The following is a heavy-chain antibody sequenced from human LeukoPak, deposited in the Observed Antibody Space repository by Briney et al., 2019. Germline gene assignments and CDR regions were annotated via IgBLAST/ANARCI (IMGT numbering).Heavy chain of an antibody. D-gene: IGHD2-21*02. CDR1: GFTFSSYS. CDR3: ANTARSFDY. Sequence: GGSLRLSCAASGFTFSSYSMNWVRQAPGKGLEWVSYISSSGSTIDYADSVKGRVTISRDNAKNSLYLQMNSLRAEDTAVYYCANTARSFDYWGQGTLVTVSS. CDR2: ISSSGSTI. J-gene: IGHJ4*02. V-gene: IGHV3-48*04.